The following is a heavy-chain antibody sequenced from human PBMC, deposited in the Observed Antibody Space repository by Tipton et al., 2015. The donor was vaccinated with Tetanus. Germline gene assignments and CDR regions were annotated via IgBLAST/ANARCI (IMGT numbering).Heavy chain of an antibody. CDR1: GGSISSSPYF. CDR2: IYYSGNT. J-gene: IGHJ5*02. V-gene: IGHV4-31*03. D-gene: IGHD6-6*01. Sequence: TLSLTCTVSGGSISSSPYFWNWIRQQPGKGPEWIGYIYYSGNTYYNPSFEGRVTISVDTAKNQFSLKMNSVTAADTAVYYCAKDQGGGRVVRLNWFDPWGPGTLVTVSS. CDR3: AKDQGGGRVVRLNWFDP.